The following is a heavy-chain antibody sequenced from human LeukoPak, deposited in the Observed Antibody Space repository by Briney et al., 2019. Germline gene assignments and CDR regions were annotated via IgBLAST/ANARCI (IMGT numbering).Heavy chain of an antibody. D-gene: IGHD3-22*01. J-gene: IGHJ4*02. CDR1: GFSVSRYW. CDR3: ARFPPYLDYYDSSGYSYYFDY. CDR2: ISSSSSYI. V-gene: IGHV3-21*01. Sequence: GGSLRLACATSGFSVSRYWMSWVRQAPGKGLEWVSSISSSSSYIYYADSVKGRFTVSRDNAKNSLYLQMNSLRAEDTAVYYCARFPPYLDYYDSSGYSYYFDYWGQGTLVTVSS.